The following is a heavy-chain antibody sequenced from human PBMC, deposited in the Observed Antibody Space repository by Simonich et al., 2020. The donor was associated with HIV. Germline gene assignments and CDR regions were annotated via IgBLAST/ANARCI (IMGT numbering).Heavy chain of an antibody. CDR2: IKHRRRT. V-gene: IGHV4-34*01. CDR3: ARGRSPTVNTFDI. J-gene: IGHJ3*02. Sequence: QVQLQQWGAGLLKPSETLSLTCAVYGESFIGYYWTWIRQPPEKGLEWIGEIKHRRRTNYIPSLKSRVTISVDTSKNQFSLNLNSVTAADTAVYYCARGRSPTVNTFDIWGLGTMVTVSS. CDR1: GESFIGYY. D-gene: IGHD4-17*01.